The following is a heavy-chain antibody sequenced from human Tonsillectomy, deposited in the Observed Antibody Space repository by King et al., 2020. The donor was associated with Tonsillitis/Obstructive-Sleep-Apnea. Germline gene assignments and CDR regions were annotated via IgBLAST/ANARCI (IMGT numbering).Heavy chain of an antibody. CDR3: ARLSCSSTNCYYYYGMDV. CDR2: IDPTDSYT. CDR1: GYSFISYW. Sequence: EVQLVESGAEVKKPGESLRISCKGSGYSFISYWISWVRQMPGKGLEWMGRIDPTDSYTNYSPSFQGHVTISADKSIGTAYLQWSSLKASDTAMYYCARLSCSSTNCYYYYGMDVWGQGTTVTVSS. V-gene: IGHV5-10-1*03. J-gene: IGHJ6*02. D-gene: IGHD2-2*01.